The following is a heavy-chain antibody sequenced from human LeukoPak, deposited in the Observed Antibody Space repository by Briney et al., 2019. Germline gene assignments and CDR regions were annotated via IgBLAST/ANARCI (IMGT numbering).Heavy chain of an antibody. J-gene: IGHJ5*02. D-gene: IGHD2-21*02. Sequence: GGSLRLSCAACGFTFSSYAMHWVRQAPGKGLEWVAVISYDGSNKYYADSVKGRFTISRDNSKNTLYLQMNSLRAEDTAVYYCARSYFCAYCGGDCSRNWFDPWGQGTLVTVSS. V-gene: IGHV3-30-3*01. CDR1: GFTFSSYA. CDR3: ARSYFCAYCGGDCSRNWFDP. CDR2: ISYDGSNK.